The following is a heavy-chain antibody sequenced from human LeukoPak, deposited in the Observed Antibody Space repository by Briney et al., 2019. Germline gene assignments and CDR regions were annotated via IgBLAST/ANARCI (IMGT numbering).Heavy chain of an antibody. J-gene: IGHJ6*03. CDR2: IYHSGST. CDR1: GYSISSGYY. CDR3: ASVSTQYCTNGVCYYYYYYYYMDV. V-gene: IGHV4-38-2*02. Sequence: SETLSLTCTVSGYSISSGYYWGWIRQPPGKGLEWIGSIYHSGSTYYNPSLKSRVTISVDTSKNQFSLKLSSVTAADTAVYYCASVSTQYCTNGVCYYYYYYYYMDVWGKGTTVTVSS. D-gene: IGHD2-8*01.